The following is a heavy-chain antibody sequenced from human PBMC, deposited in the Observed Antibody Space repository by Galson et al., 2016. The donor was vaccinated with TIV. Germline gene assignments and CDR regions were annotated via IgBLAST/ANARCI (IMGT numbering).Heavy chain of an antibody. Sequence: LSLTCTVSGGSISSSSYYWGWIRQPPGKGLEWIGSMYYSVNTYYSPSLRSRVTISVDTSKKQFSLKLNSVTAADTAVYYCARSRYGVDVGSCFAYWGQGILVTVSS. CDR3: ARSRYGVDVGSCFAY. V-gene: IGHV4-39*07. CDR2: MYYSVNT. D-gene: IGHD4-17*01. CDR1: GGSISSSSYY. J-gene: IGHJ4*02.